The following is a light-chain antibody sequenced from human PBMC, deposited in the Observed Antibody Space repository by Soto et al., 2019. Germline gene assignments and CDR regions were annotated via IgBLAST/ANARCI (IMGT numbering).Light chain of an antibody. CDR1: QSVSSN. Sequence: EIVVTQSPATLSVSPGERATLSCRASQSVSSNLAWYQQKPGQAPRLLINGASTRATGIPARFSGSGSGTDFTLTISSLEPEDFAVYYCQQRSNWPPWTFGQGTKVDIK. CDR3: QQRSNWPPWT. J-gene: IGKJ1*01. CDR2: GAS. V-gene: IGKV3-11*01.